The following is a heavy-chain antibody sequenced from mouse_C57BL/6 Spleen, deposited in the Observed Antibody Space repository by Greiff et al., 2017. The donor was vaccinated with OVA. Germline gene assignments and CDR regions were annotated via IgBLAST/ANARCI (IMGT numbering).Heavy chain of an antibody. CDR1: GFTFSDYG. D-gene: IGHD2-4*01. CDR2: ISSGSSTI. Sequence: EVKLMESGGGLVKPGGSLKLSCAASGFTFSDYGMHWVRQAPEKGLEWVAYISSGSSTIYYADTVKGRFTISRDNAKNTLFLQMTSLRSEDTAMYYCAREGGLRRRYFDVWGTGTTVTVSS. J-gene: IGHJ1*03. V-gene: IGHV5-17*01. CDR3: AREGGLRRRYFDV.